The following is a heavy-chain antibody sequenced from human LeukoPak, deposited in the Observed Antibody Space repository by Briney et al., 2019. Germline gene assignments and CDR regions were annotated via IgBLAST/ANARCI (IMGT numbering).Heavy chain of an antibody. CDR2: INHSGGT. Sequence: PSETLSLTCAAYGGSFSGYYWSWIRQPPGKGLEWIGEINHSGGTNYNPSLKSRVTISVDTSKNQFSLKLSSVTAADTAVYYCARRRWLVHYYFDYWGQGTLVTVSS. V-gene: IGHV4-34*01. CDR3: ARRRWLVHYYFDY. D-gene: IGHD6-19*01. CDR1: GGSFSGYY. J-gene: IGHJ4*02.